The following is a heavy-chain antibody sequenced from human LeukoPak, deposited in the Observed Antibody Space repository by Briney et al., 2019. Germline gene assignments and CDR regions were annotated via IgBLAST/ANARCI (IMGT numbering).Heavy chain of an antibody. CDR3: ARDTYYYDTSGSYVWYFDY. CDR1: GFTFSSYS. V-gene: IGHV3-48*01. D-gene: IGHD3-22*01. CDR2: ISSSGGTI. Sequence: GGSLRLSCAASGFTFSSYSMNWVRQAPGKGLEWVSYISSSGGTIYYADSVKGRFTISRDNAKDSLYLQMTSLRAEDTAVYYCARDTYYYDTSGSYVWYFDYWGRGTQVTVSS. J-gene: IGHJ4*02.